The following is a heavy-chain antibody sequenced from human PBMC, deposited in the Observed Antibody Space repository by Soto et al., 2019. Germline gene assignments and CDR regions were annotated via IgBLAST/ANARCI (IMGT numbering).Heavy chain of an antibody. D-gene: IGHD6-13*01. J-gene: IGHJ5*02. CDR2: IIPVFGTS. CDR1: GGTFSNYA. CDR3: ARGEAITAAVPLYNSFDP. Sequence: QVQLVQSGAEVKKPGSSVKASCKASGGTFSNYAISWVRQVPGHGLEWMGGIIPVFGTSRHAQNFQGRLTISADESATTVYMELSSLRSDDTAVYYCARGEAITAAVPLYNSFDPWGQGTLCTVSS. V-gene: IGHV1-69*01.